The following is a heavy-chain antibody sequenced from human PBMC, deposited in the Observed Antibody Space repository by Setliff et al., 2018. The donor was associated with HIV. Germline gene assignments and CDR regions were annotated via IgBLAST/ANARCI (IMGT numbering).Heavy chain of an antibody. D-gene: IGHD1-26*01. Sequence: GASVKVSCKASGYNFNNYAINWVRQAPGQGLEWVGGVIPALGIPDYAQKLQGRITITAAKYADTAYMELNNLRFEDTAIYYCASGGGREALRATAQLPHSWGQGTLVTVSS. CDR1: GYNFNNYA. V-gene: IGHV1-69*10. CDR3: ASGGGREALRATAQLPHS. CDR2: VIPALGIP. J-gene: IGHJ4*02.